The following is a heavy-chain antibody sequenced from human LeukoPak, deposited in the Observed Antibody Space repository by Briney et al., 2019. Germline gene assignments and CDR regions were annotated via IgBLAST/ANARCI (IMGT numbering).Heavy chain of an antibody. V-gene: IGHV3-23*01. J-gene: IGHJ4*02. CDR2: ASSGGRT. CDR1: GFTFSSYA. D-gene: IGHD1-26*01. Sequence: PGGSLRLSCAASGFTFSSYAISWVRQAPGKGLEWGSAASSGGRTYYADSVKGRFTISRDNSKSTIHLQMNRLRAEDTAVYYCAKESPYAVGLTGRFYYFDYWGQGALVTVSS. CDR3: AKESPYAVGLTGRFYYFDY.